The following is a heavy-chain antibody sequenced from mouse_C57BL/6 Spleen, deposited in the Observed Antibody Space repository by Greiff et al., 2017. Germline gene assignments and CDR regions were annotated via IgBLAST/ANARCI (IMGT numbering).Heavy chain of an antibody. Sequence: EVQLVESGPGLVKPSQSLSLTCSVTGYSITSGYYWNWIRQFPGNKLEWMGYISYDGSNNYNPSLKNRISITRDTSKNQFFLKLNSVTTEDTATYYCASYYHYFDYWGQGTTLTVSS. D-gene: IGHD1-1*02. CDR2: ISYDGSN. CDR3: ASYYHYFDY. V-gene: IGHV3-6*01. J-gene: IGHJ2*01. CDR1: GYSITSGYY.